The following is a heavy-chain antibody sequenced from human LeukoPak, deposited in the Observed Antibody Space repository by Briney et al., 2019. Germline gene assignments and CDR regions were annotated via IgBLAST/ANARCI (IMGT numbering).Heavy chain of an antibody. CDR1: GFTFSSYW. J-gene: IGHJ6*03. Sequence: GGSLRLSCAASGFTFSSYWMSWVRQAPGKGLEWVANIKQDGSEKYYVDSVKGRFTISRDDAKNSLYLQMNSLRAEDTAVYYCASQLRGSYPTYYYYYMDVWGKGTTVTVSS. V-gene: IGHV3-7*01. CDR2: IKQDGSEK. D-gene: IGHD3-16*02. CDR3: ASQLRGSYPTYYYYYMDV.